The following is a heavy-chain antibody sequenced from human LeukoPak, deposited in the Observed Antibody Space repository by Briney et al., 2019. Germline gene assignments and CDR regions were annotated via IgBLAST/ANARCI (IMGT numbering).Heavy chain of an antibody. CDR2: FSATDGSA. Sequence: PGGSLRLSCAASGFTDSSYGMTWVRQAPGKGLEWVSAFSATDGSAQYAESVKGRFTISRDNSKNSLYLQMNSLRDEDTAVYYCAKARIASAGTGAFDVWGQGTMVTVSS. V-gene: IGHV3-23*01. CDR1: GFTDSSYG. CDR3: AKARIASAGTGAFDV. D-gene: IGHD6-13*01. J-gene: IGHJ3*01.